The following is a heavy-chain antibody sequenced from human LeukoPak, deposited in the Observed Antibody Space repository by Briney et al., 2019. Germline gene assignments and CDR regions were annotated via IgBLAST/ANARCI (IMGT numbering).Heavy chain of an antibody. CDR1: GFTFSDYL. J-gene: IGHJ4*02. CDR3: ARGWNYAFRFDD. V-gene: IGHV3-7*01. Sequence: QPGGSLRLSCAASGFTFSDYLMTWVRQAPGKGLEWVAHIKQDGGEKYYVDSVKGRFTISRDNANKLVFLQMNSLRAEDTAVYYCARGWNYAFRFDDWGQGTPVTASS. CDR2: IKQDGGEK. D-gene: IGHD3-3*01.